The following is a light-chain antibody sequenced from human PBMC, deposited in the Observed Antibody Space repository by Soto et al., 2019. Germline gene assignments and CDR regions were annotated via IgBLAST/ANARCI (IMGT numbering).Light chain of an antibody. CDR2: RAS. CDR1: QSVFSD. Sequence: DIEMTQSPATLSVSPGERATLSCRASQSVFSDLAWYQQKPGQAPRLLIYRASTRATAIPARFSGSGSGTEFTRTISSLQSEDFAVYYCQQYNNWPLTFGGGTKVEIK. CDR3: QQYNNWPLT. V-gene: IGKV3-15*01. J-gene: IGKJ4*01.